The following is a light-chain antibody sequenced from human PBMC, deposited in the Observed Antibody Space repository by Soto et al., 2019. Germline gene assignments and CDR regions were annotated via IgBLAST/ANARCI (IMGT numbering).Light chain of an antibody. J-gene: IGKJ1*01. Sequence: DIQMTQSPSTLSGSVGDRGTITCRASQTISSWLDWYQKKPGKAPKLLIYKASTLKSGVPSRFSGSGYGTEFTLTISSPQPDDFATYYCNHYNSXSETCGQGTKV. CDR2: KAS. CDR1: QTISSW. CDR3: NHYNSXSET. V-gene: IGKV1-5*03.